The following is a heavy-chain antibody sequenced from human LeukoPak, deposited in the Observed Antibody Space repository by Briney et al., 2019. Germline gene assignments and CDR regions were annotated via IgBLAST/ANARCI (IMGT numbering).Heavy chain of an antibody. Sequence: PSETLSLTCTVSGGSISSYYWSWIRQHPGKGLEWIGYIYYSGSTYYNPSLKSRVTISVDTSKNQFSLKLSSVTAADTAVYYCARDSVAAAGTVGYYYGMDVWGQGTTVTVSS. CDR2: IYYSGST. D-gene: IGHD6-13*01. V-gene: IGHV4-59*06. J-gene: IGHJ6*02. CDR1: GGSISSYY. CDR3: ARDSVAAAGTVGYYYGMDV.